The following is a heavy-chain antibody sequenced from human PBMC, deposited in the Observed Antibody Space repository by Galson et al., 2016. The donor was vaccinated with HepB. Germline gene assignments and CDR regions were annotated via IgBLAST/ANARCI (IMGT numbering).Heavy chain of an antibody. V-gene: IGHV4-34*01. CDR1: GASISAYY. Sequence: SETLSLTCTVSGASISAYYWSWIRQPPGKGLEWIGEINHRGNTNYNPSLKSRVTISLHTPKNQVALNLRSLTAADTAVYYCATGPLDYWGLGTLVTVSS. CDR2: INHRGNT. CDR3: ATGPLDY. J-gene: IGHJ4*02.